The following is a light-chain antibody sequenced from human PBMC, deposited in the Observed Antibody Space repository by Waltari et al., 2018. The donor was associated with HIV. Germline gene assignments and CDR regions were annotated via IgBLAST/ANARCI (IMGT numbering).Light chain of an antibody. CDR3: QVWDNNNAV. V-gene: IGLV3-1*01. J-gene: IGLJ2*01. CDR1: TLGDKY. CDR2: QDT. Sequence: SYELTQPPSLSVSPGQTAIIACSGDTLGDKYVGWYQQWPCQSPLMVTYQDTGRPSGVPERFSGSISGDTASLTISGTQPLDEADYYCQVWDNNNAVFGGGTKLTVL.